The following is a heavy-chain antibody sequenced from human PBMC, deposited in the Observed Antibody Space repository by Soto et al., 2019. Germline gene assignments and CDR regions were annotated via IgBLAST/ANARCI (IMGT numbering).Heavy chain of an antibody. V-gene: IGHV2-5*02. CDR3: AHAQGDVDTAMVTGFDY. CDR2: IYWDDDK. Sequence: SGPTLVNPTQTLTLTCTFSGFSPSTSGVGVGWIRQPPGKALEWLALIYWDDDKRYSPSLKSRLTITKDTSKNQVVLTMTNMDPVDTATYYCAHAQGDVDTAMVTGFDYWGQGTLVTVSS. CDR1: GFSPSTSGVG. D-gene: IGHD5-18*01. J-gene: IGHJ4*02.